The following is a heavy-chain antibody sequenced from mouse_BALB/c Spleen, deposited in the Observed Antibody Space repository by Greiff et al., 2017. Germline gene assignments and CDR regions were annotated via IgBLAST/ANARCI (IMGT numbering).Heavy chain of an antibody. V-gene: IGHV1S81*02. CDR3: ARAGSGYVSRFAY. D-gene: IGHD3-1*01. CDR2: INPSNGGT. J-gene: IGHJ3*01. Sequence: QVQLQQSGAELVKPGASVKLSCKASGYTFTSYYMYWVKQRPGQGLEWIGEINPSNGGTNFNEKFKSKATLTVDKSSSTAYMQLSSLTSEDSAVYYCARAGSGYVSRFAYWGQGTLVTVSA. CDR1: GYTFTSYY.